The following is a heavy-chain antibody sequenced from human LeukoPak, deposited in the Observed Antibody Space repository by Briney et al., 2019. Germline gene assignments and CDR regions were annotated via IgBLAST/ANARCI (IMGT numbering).Heavy chain of an antibody. D-gene: IGHD5-18*01. CDR3: AGEPVDTAMVYPPT. CDR1: GGSFSGYY. CDR2: IDHSGST. J-gene: IGHJ5*02. V-gene: IGHV4-34*01. Sequence: SETLFLTCAVYGGSFSGYYWSWIRQPPGKGLEWIGEIDHSGSTNHNPSLKSRVTISVDTSKNQFSLKLSSVTAADTAVYYCAGEPVDTAMVYPPTWGQGTLVTVSS.